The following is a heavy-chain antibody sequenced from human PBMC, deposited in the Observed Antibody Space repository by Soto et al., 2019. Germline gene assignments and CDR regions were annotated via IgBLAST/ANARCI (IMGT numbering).Heavy chain of an antibody. V-gene: IGHV1-69*04. D-gene: IGHD4-17*01. CDR3: ARDLALTVTTFGY. J-gene: IGHJ4*02. CDR2: IIPILGIA. Sequence: SVKVSCKASGGTFSSYTISWVRQAPGQGLEWMGRIIPILGIANYAQKFQGRVTITADKSTSTAYMELSGLRSEDTAVYYCARDLALTVTTFGYWGQGTLVTVSS. CDR1: GGTFSSYT.